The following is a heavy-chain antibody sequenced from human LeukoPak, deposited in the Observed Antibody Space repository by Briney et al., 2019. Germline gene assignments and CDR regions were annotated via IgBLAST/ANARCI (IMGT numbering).Heavy chain of an antibody. D-gene: IGHD3-22*01. V-gene: IGHV3-7*03. CDR3: AKNRYDSRGYYFEY. CDR1: GFTFSSYW. J-gene: IGHJ4*02. CDR2: IKQDGSEK. Sequence: PGGSLRLSCAASGFTFSSYWMSWVRQAPGKGLEWVANIKQDGSEKYYVDSVKGRFTISRDNSKNTLYLQMNSVRAEDTAVYYCAKNRYDSRGYYFEYWGQGTLVTVSS.